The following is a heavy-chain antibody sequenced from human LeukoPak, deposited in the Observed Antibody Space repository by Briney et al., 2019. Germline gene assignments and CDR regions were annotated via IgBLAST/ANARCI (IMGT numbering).Heavy chain of an antibody. CDR2: VNADGGNT. CDR3: TKRVKYGGTWDHFAD. J-gene: IGHJ4*02. Sequence: GGSLRLSCAASGFTFSSYWMSWVRQAPGKGLEWVSTVNADGGNTYYADSVKGRFTISRDNSKSTRILQMNSLRVEDTALYYCTKRVKYGGTWDHFADWGQGTLVTVSS. CDR1: GFTFSSYW. V-gene: IGHV3-23*01. D-gene: IGHD1-26*01.